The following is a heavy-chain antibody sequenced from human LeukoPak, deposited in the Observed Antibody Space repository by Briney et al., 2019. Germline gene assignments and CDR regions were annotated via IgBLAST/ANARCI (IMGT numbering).Heavy chain of an antibody. V-gene: IGHV5-51*01. J-gene: IGHJ2*01. CDR2: IYPGDSDT. CDR1: GYSFTSYW. D-gene: IGHD3-22*01. Sequence: PGEPLKISCKGSGYSFTSYWIGWVRQMPGKGLEWMGIIYPGDSDTRYSPSFQGQVTISADKSISTAYLQWSSLKASDTAMYYCARRINYDSSGYLGWYFDLWGRGTLVTVSS. CDR3: ARRINYDSSGYLGWYFDL.